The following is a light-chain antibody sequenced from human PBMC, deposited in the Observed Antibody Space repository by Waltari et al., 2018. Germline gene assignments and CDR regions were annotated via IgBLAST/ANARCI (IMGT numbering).Light chain of an antibody. CDR2: GAS. V-gene: IGKV3-15*01. J-gene: IGKJ2*01. CDR3: QQYNTWPPYT. Sequence: IVMTQSPATLSVSPGARAPLSCRASQSVSSNLAWYQQKPGQAPRLLIYGASTRATGIPVSFSGSGSGTEFTLTISSLQSEDFAVYYCQQYNTWPPYTFGQGTKLEIK. CDR1: QSVSSN.